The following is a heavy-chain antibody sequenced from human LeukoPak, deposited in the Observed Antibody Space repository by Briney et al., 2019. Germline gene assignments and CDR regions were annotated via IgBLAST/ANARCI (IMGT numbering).Heavy chain of an antibody. V-gene: IGHV4-4*07. CDR2: IYTSGST. Sequence: SETLSLTCTVSGGSISSYYWSWIRQPAGKGLEWIGRIYTSGSTNYNPSLKSRVTMSVDTSKNQFSLKLSSVTAADTAVYYCARDSAFGYCSSTSCYGLSDYYYGMDVWGQGTTVTVSS. D-gene: IGHD2-2*01. J-gene: IGHJ6*02. CDR3: ARDSAFGYCSSTSCYGLSDYYYGMDV. CDR1: GGSISSYY.